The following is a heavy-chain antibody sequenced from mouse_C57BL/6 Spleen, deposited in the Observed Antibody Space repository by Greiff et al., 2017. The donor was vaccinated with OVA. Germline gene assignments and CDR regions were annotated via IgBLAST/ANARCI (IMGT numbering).Heavy chain of an antibody. Sequence: QVQLKQSGPELVEPGASVKISCKASGYAFSSSWMNWVKQRPGKGLEWIGRIYPGDGDTNYNGKFKGKATLTADKSSSTAYMQLSSLTSEDSAVYFCANYGSTPYYYAMDYWGQGTSVTVSS. V-gene: IGHV1-82*01. J-gene: IGHJ4*01. CDR1: GYAFSSSW. CDR2: IYPGDGDT. D-gene: IGHD1-1*01. CDR3: ANYGSTPYYYAMDY.